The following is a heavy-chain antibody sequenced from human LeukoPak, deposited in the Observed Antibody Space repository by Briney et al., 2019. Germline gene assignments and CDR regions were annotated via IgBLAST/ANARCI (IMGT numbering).Heavy chain of an antibody. J-gene: IGHJ6*03. CDR1: GGSFSGYY. V-gene: IGHV4-34*01. Sequence: PSETLSLTCAVYGGSFSGYYWSWIRQPPGKGLEWIGEINHSGSTNYNPSLKSRVTISVDTSKNQFSLKLSSVTAADTAVYYCARAAVAGTYYYYYYMDVWGKGTTVTVSS. CDR2: INHSGST. D-gene: IGHD6-19*01. CDR3: ARAAVAGTYYYYYYMDV.